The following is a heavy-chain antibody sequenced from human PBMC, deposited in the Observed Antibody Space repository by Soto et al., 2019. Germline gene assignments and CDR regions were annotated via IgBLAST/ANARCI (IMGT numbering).Heavy chain of an antibody. D-gene: IGHD4-4*01. V-gene: IGHV4-61*03. CDR1: GDSVRCGTHY. CDR2: ITYSGSA. CDR3: ARATVAPFPTR. Sequence: LSATLCLTCTFSGDSVRCGTHYWTYIRQPPGKGLEWVGYITYSGSANYNPSLKGRVTISLDTSKNHFSLRLISVTAADTAVYYCARATVAPFPTRWGQGTLVTVSS. J-gene: IGHJ4*02.